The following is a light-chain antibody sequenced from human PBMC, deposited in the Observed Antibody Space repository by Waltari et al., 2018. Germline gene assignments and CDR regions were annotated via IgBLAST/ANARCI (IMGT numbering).Light chain of an antibody. CDR1: ESISYLD. J-gene: IGKJ1*01. Sequence: EVVLTQSPGTLSLSPGESVTLSCGASESISYLDGWYQQRPGLPPRLIVFDVSKRVTGVPDRCSGRGSGSDFTLTVNRLEPEDFAVYYCQQYSSSPWTFGQGTKLE. CDR3: QQYSSSPWT. CDR2: DVS. V-gene: IGKV3D-20*01.